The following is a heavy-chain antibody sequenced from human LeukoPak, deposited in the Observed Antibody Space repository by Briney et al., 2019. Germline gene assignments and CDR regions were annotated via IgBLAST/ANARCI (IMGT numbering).Heavy chain of an antibody. V-gene: IGHV1-2*02. J-gene: IGHJ4*02. CDR3: ARDPSNSGYDYLYYFDY. CDR2: INPDNGGR. CDR1: GYTFTGYY. Sequence: ASVKVSCKASGYTFTGYYMHWVRQAPGQGLEWMGWINPDNGGRNYAQKFQGRVTMTRDMSIRTAYMELSRLRSDDTAVYYCARDPSNSGYDYLYYFDYWGQGTLVTVSS. D-gene: IGHD5-12*01.